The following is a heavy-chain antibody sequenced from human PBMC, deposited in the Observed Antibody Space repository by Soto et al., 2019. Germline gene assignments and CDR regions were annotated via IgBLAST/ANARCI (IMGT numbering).Heavy chain of an antibody. V-gene: IGHV4-31*03. CDR2: IYYSGST. CDR3: ARTSYDTSGMAADP. D-gene: IGHD3-22*01. J-gene: IGHJ5*02. Sequence: QVQLQESVPGLVKPSQTLSLSCTVAGGSISSGNYYWSWIRQHPGKGLEWIGYIYYSGSTYYNPSLKSRVTISVDTSKNQFSLKLSSVTAADTAMYYCARTSYDTSGMAADPWGQGTLVTVSS. CDR1: GGSISSGNYY.